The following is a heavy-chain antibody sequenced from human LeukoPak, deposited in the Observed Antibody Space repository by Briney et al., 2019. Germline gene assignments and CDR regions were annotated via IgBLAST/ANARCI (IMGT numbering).Heavy chain of an antibody. CDR1: GFTFSSYW. CDR2: VSSDGINT. V-gene: IGHV3-23*01. D-gene: IGHD3-3*01. Sequence: GGSLRLSCAASGFTFSSYWMSWVRQAPGKGLEWVSAVSSDGINTYYTDSLKGRFTISRDNSKNTVFLQMRSLTAEDTAVYYCAKPFGFLEWLYGGYFDSWGQGTLVTVSS. J-gene: IGHJ4*02. CDR3: AKPFGFLEWLYGGYFDS.